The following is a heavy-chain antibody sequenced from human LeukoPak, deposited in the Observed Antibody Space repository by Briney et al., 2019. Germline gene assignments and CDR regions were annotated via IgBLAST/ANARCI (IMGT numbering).Heavy chain of an antibody. CDR2: INDGGSGK. Sequence: GGSLRLSCAASGFVFSNYWMTWVRQAPGKGLEWVASINDGGSGKYYVDSVKGRFTISGDNAKNSLYLQMNSLRAEDTAVYYCARGGMIVVVKDAFDIWGQGTMVTVSS. J-gene: IGHJ3*02. D-gene: IGHD3-22*01. V-gene: IGHV3-7*03. CDR3: ARGGMIVVVKDAFDI. CDR1: GFVFSNYW.